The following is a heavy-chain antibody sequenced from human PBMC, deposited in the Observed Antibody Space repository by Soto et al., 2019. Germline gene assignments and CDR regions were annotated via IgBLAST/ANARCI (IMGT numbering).Heavy chain of an antibody. Sequence: QVQLVESGGGVVQPGRSLRLSCAASGFTFSSYAMHWVRQAPGKGLEWVAVIAYDGRNKYYADSVKGRFTISRDTSKNTLYLQMNSLRLEDTAVYYCARELERVFDYWGQGTLVTVSS. CDR1: GFTFSSYA. J-gene: IGHJ4*02. V-gene: IGHV3-30*04. CDR2: IAYDGRNK. CDR3: ARELERVFDY. D-gene: IGHD1-1*01.